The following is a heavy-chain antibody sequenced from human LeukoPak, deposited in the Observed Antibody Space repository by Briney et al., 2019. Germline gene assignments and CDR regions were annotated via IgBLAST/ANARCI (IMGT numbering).Heavy chain of an antibody. CDR2: IRYDGSNK. Sequence: GGSLRLSCAASGFTFSSYGMHWVRQAPGKGLEWVAFIRYDGSNKYYADSVEGRFTISRDNCKNTMYLQMNSLRAEDTAVYYCAKNWDVDFWSGYPGWYFDYWGQGTLVTVSS. CDR3: AKNWDVDFWSGYPGWYFDY. V-gene: IGHV3-30*02. CDR1: GFTFSSYG. D-gene: IGHD3-3*01. J-gene: IGHJ4*02.